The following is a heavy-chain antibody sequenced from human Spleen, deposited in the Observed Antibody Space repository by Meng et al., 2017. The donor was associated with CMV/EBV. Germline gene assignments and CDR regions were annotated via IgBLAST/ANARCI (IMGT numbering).Heavy chain of an antibody. CDR1: GYTFPLYY. J-gene: IGHJ1*01. CDR3: TRGPAVGYCTGGSCYAGRY. Sequence: ASVKVSCKADGYTFPLYYIHWVRQAPGQGLEWVGWINPNSGGTNYAQKFQGRVTMTGDTSVSTAYLELSSPTSDDMAIYYCTRGPAVGYCTGGSCYAGRYWGQGTLVTVSS. CDR2: INPNSGGT. V-gene: IGHV1-2*02. D-gene: IGHD2-15*01.